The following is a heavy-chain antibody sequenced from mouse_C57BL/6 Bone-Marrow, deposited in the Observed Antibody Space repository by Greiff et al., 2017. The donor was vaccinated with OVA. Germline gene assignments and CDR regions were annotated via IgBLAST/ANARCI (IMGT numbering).Heavy chain of an antibody. CDR1: GFTFTNYY. J-gene: IGHJ2*01. CDR3: ARYKGRVAVDYFDY. CDR2: IRNKPNGSTT. V-gene: IGHV7-3*01. D-gene: IGHD1-1*01. Sequence: EVKLMESGGGLVQPGDSLSLSCAASGFTFTNYYMSWVRQPPGKALEWLAFIRNKPNGSTTEYSASVKGRFTISRENSQSILYLQMNALRAEDSATYYCARYKGRVAVDYFDYWGQGTARTGSS.